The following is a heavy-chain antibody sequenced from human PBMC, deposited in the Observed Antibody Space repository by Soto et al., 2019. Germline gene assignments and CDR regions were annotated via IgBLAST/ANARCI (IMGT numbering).Heavy chain of an antibody. CDR1: GGTFSSYA. CDR2: IIPIFGTA. V-gene: IGHV1-69*13. Sequence: ASVKVSCKASGGTFSSYAISWVRQAPGQGLEWMGGIIPIFGTANYAQKFQGRVTITADESTSTAYMELSSLRSEDTAVYYCAMTGVYCSGGSCPFDYWGQGTLVTVSS. CDR3: AMTGVYCSGGSCPFDY. J-gene: IGHJ4*02. D-gene: IGHD2-15*01.